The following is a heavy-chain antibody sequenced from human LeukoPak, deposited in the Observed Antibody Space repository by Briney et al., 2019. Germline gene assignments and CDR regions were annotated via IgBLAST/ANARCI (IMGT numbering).Heavy chain of an antibody. CDR3: ARDRDLGPPAAGTYAFDY. V-gene: IGHV4-31*03. D-gene: IGHD6-13*01. CDR2: IYYSGST. CDR1: GGSISSGGYY. J-gene: IGHJ4*02. Sequence: SETLSLTCTVSGGSISSGGYYWSWIRQHPGKGLEWIGYIYYSGSTYYNPSLKSRVTISVDTSKNQFSLKLSSVTAADTAVYYCARDRDLGPPAAGTYAFDYWGQGTLVTVSS.